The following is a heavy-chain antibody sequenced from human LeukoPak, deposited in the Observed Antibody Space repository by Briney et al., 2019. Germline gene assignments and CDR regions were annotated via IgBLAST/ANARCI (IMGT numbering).Heavy chain of an antibody. D-gene: IGHD4-23*01. CDR3: ATRPTRGLYAGSRIDY. CDR2: ISGSGGST. Sequence: GGSLRLSCAASGFTFSGYPMSWVRQAPGKGLEWVSAISGSGGSTYYADSVKGRFTISRDNSKNTLYLQMNSLRAEDTAVYYCATRPTRGLYAGSRIDYWGQGTLVTVSS. V-gene: IGHV3-23*01. CDR1: GFTFSGYP. J-gene: IGHJ4*02.